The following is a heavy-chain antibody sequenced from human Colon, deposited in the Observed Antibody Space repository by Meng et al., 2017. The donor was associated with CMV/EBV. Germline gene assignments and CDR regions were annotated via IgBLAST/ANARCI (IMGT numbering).Heavy chain of an antibody. CDR1: GYTFTTYD. V-gene: IGHV1-8*01. CDR2: MNPKSADT. J-gene: IGHJ4*02. Sequence: ASVKVSCKVSGYTFTTYDINWVRQAPGQGLEWMGWMNPKSADTRYAPKFQGRVTMARDTSINTAYLELSSLRPDDTAVYYCAKDLGAQGVGATPNYWGQGTLVTVSS. CDR3: AKDLGAQGVGATPNY. D-gene: IGHD1-26*01.